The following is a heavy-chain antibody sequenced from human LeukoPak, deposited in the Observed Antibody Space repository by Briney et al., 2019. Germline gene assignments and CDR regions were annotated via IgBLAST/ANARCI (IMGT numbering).Heavy chain of an antibody. D-gene: IGHD3-22*01. J-gene: IGHJ4*02. Sequence: PGGSLRLSCAASGFTFSSYEMSWVRQAPGKGLEWVSYISSSGSTIYYADSVKGRFTISRDNAKNSLYLQMNSLRAEDTAVYYCARALGYYYDSSGPRDIYYFDYWGQGTLVTVSS. CDR3: ARALGYYYDSSGPRDIYYFDY. V-gene: IGHV3-48*03. CDR2: ISSSGSTI. CDR1: GFTFSSYE.